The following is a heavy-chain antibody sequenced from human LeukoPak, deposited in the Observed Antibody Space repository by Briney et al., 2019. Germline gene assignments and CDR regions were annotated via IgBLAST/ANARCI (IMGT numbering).Heavy chain of an antibody. CDR2: INEDGSTI. V-gene: IGHV3-74*01. CDR1: GFTLSSYW. CDR3: VKDFVGADEF. J-gene: IGHJ4*02. D-gene: IGHD1-26*01. Sequence: PAGSLRLSCAASGFTLSSYWMHWVRQAPGKGLVWVSRINEDGSTINYADSVRGRFTISRDIAKNTLYLQMNSLRPEDTAVYYCVKDFVGADEFWGQGTLVTVSS.